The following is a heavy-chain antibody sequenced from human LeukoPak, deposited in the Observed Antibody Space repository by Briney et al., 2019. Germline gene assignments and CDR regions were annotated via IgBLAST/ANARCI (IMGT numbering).Heavy chain of an antibody. V-gene: IGHV3-23*01. CDR2: ISGSGDNT. D-gene: IGHD6-6*01. CDR1: GFTFSSYA. J-gene: IGHJ4*02. CDR3: AKWKYSNSGIDDY. Sequence: GGSLRLSCAASGFTFSSYAMSWVCQVPGKGLEWVSVISGSGDNTYYADSVKGRFTISRDNSKNMLYLQMNSLRAEDTAVYYCAKWKYSNSGIDDYWGQGTLVTVSS.